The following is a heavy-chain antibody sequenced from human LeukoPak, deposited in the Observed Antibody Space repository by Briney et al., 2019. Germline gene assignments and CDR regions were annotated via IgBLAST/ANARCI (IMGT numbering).Heavy chain of an antibody. CDR2: IYTSGST. V-gene: IGHV4-4*09. Sequence: SETLSLTCTVSGGSISSYYLSWIRQPPGKGLEWIGYIYTSGSTNYNPSLKSRVTISVDTSENQFSLKLSSVIAADTAVYYCARLLKEGGCGELLSYYYYYYMDVWGKGTTVTVSS. CDR1: GGSISSYY. J-gene: IGHJ6*03. D-gene: IGHD3-10*01. CDR3: ARLLKEGGCGELLSYYYYYYMDV.